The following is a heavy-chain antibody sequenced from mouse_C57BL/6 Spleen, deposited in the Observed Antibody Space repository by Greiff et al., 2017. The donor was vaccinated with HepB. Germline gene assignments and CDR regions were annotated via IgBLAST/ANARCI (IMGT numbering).Heavy chain of an antibody. CDR2: IHPNSGST. CDR3: AREVTGTLAY. Sequence: VQLQQSGAELVKPGASVKLSCKASGYTFTSYWMHWVKQRPGQGLEWIGMIHPNSGSTNYNEKFKSKATLTVDKSSSTAYMQLSSLTSEDSAVYYCAREVTGTLAYWGQGTLVTVSA. CDR1: GYTFTSYW. V-gene: IGHV1-64*01. J-gene: IGHJ3*01. D-gene: IGHD4-1*01.